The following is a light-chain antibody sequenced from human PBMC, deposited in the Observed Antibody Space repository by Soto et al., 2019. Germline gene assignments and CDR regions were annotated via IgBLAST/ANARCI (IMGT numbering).Light chain of an antibody. Sequence: SVLTPPASLSGSPGQSITLSCTGTSRDVGGYNYVSWYQHHPGKAPKLMIFDVSNRPSGVSNRFSGSKSGNTASLTISGLQPEDEADYYCSSYTTSNTRQIVFGTGTKVTVL. CDR1: SRDVGGYNY. J-gene: IGLJ1*01. CDR2: DVS. V-gene: IGLV2-14*03. CDR3: SSYTTSNTRQIV.